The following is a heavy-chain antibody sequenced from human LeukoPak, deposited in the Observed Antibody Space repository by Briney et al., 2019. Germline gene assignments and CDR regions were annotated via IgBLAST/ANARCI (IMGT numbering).Heavy chain of an antibody. J-gene: IGHJ6*03. CDR3: ARYGAQYYYYYMDV. CDR2: VYPGDSET. V-gene: IGHV5-51*04. CDR1: GYNFTTYW. Sequence: GESLKISCTGSGYNFTTYWIGWVRQMPGKGLEWMGIVYPGDSETRYSPSFQGQVTISADKPINTVYLQWSSLRASDTAMYYCARYGAQYYYYYMDVWGTGTTVTVSS. D-gene: IGHD1-26*01.